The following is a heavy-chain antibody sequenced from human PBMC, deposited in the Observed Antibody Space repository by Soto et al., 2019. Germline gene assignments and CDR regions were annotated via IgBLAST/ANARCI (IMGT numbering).Heavy chain of an antibody. V-gene: IGHV1-3*04. J-gene: IGHJ3*01. CDR2: INSDKADT. D-gene: IGHD6-19*01. CDR1: GYSFKSYA. Sequence: QVHLVQSGAEVKMPGASVKLCCQASGYSFKSYAIHWVRQAPGQRPEWMGWINSDKADTKYSQKLQGRVTITRDTSANTVYMELSSLRSEDTALYHCARGVRAVAETFYDAFDFWGQGTMVSVSS. CDR3: ARGVRAVAETFYDAFDF.